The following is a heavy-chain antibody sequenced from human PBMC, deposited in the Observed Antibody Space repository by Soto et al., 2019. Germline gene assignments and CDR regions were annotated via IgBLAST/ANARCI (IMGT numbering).Heavy chain of an antibody. CDR1: GFTFSNAW. Sequence: GGSLRLSCAASGFTFSNAWMSWVRQAPGKGLEWVGRIKSKTDGGTTDYAAPVKGRFTISRDDSKNTLYLQMNSLKTEDTAVYYCTTDSGDIVVVPAAIDYYYYYYMDVWGKGTTVTVSS. CDR3: TTDSGDIVVVPAAIDYYYYYYMDV. D-gene: IGHD2-2*01. V-gene: IGHV3-15*01. J-gene: IGHJ6*03. CDR2: IKSKTDGGTT.